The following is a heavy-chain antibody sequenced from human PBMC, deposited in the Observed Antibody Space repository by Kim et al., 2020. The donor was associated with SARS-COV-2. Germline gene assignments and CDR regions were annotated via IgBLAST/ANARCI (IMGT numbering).Heavy chain of an antibody. CDR1: GYSFTSYW. V-gene: IGHV5-10-1*01. J-gene: IGHJ6*02. D-gene: IGHD6-13*01. Sequence: GESLKISCKGSGYSFTSYWISWVRQMPGKGLEWMGRIDPSDSYTNYSPSFQGHVTISADKSISTAYLQWSSLKASDTAMYYCAIHGIAAAPGDYYYYGMDVWGQGTTVTVSS. CDR2: IDPSDSYT. CDR3: AIHGIAAAPGDYYYYGMDV.